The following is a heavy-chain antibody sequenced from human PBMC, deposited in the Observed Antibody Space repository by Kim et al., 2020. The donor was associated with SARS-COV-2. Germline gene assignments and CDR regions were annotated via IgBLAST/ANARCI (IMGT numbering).Heavy chain of an antibody. J-gene: IGHJ6*02. CDR2: IYHSGST. Sequence: SETLSLTCAVSGGSISSSNWWSWVHQPPGKGLEWIGEIYHSGSTNYNPSLKSRVTISVDKSKNQFSLKLSSVTAADTAVYYCARARGSKNYYYYGMDVWGQGTTVTVSS. CDR3: ARARGSKNYYYYGMDV. V-gene: IGHV4-4*02. CDR1: GGSISSSNW.